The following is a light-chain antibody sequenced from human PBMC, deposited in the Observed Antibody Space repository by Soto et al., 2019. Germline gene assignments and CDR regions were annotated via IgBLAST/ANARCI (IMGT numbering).Light chain of an antibody. Sequence: EIVLPQSPATLSLSPGEGASLSCRASQNISTYLAWYQQKPGQVPRLLIYGVSKRAPAIPPRFSGSGSGTDFTLSVSGLETEDFATYYCQQRTNSPPWTFGQGTRVELK. CDR3: QQRTNSPPWT. CDR2: GVS. J-gene: IGKJ1*01. V-gene: IGKV3-11*01. CDR1: QNISTY.